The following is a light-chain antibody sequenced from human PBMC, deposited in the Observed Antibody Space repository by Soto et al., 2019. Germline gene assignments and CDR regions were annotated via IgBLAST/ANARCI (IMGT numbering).Light chain of an antibody. CDR3: QPFKSYPRT. CDR1: QGISSA. J-gene: IGKJ5*01. V-gene: IGKV1-13*02. Sequence: AIPLTQSPSSLSASVGDRVTITCRASQGISSALAWYQQKPGKAPKLLIYDASSLESGVPSRFSGSGSRTDFTLTISSLQPQDFATYYCQPFKSYPRTVGQGTRLEIK. CDR2: DAS.